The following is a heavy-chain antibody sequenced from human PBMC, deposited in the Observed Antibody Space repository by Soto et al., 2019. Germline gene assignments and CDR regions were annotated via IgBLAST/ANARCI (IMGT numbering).Heavy chain of an antibody. D-gene: IGHD7-27*01. CDR1: GFTFSSYA. CDR3: VGSASPSLTGETILDD. J-gene: IGHJ4*02. V-gene: IGHV3-30-3*01. Sequence: QVQLVESGGGVVQPGRSLRLSCAASGFTFSSYAMHWVRQAPGKGLEWVAVISYDGSNKYYADSVKGRFTISRDNSKNTLYLQMNSLRAEDTAVYYCVGSASPSLTGETILDDWGQGTLVTVSS. CDR2: ISYDGSNK.